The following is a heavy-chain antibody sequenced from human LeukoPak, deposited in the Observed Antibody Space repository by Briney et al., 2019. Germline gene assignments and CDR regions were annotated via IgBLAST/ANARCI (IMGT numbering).Heavy chain of an antibody. D-gene: IGHD3-3*01. V-gene: IGHV1-3*01. Sequence: ASVNVSCKASGYTFTSFTIHWVRQAPGQRLEWMGWINAGNGNTKYSQNFQGRVTITRDTSASTAYMELSSLRSEDTAVYYCAREHDFLSGYGMDVWGQGTTVTVSS. CDR3: AREHDFLSGYGMDV. J-gene: IGHJ6*02. CDR2: INAGNGNT. CDR1: GYTFTSFT.